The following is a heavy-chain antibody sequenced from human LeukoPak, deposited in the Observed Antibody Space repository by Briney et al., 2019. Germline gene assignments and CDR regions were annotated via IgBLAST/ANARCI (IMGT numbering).Heavy chain of an antibody. CDR2: ISSSSSYI. CDR1: GFTFSSYS. V-gene: IGHV3-21*01. D-gene: IGHD3-22*01. CDR3: ARDSLRYYDSSGYYHDY. J-gene: IGHJ4*02. Sequence: GGSLRLSCAASGFTFSSYSMNWVRQAPGKRLEWVSSISSSSSYIYYADSVKGRFTISRDNAKNSLYLQMNSLRAEDTAVYYCARDSLRYYDSSGYYHDYWGQGTLVTVSS.